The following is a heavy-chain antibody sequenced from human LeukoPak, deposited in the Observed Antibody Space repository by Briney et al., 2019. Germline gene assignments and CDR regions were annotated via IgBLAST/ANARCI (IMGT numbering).Heavy chain of an antibody. CDR2: IYSGGST. CDR1: GFTVSSNF. CDR3: ARAPGGWDLYFDY. V-gene: IGHV3-53*01. J-gene: IGHJ4*02. Sequence: PGRSLRLSCAASGFTVSSNFMTWVRQAPGKGLEWVAIIYSGGSTDHADSVKGRFTISRDNSKNTLYLQMSSLRAEDTALYYCARAPGGWDLYFDYWGQGTLVTVSS. D-gene: IGHD1-26*01.